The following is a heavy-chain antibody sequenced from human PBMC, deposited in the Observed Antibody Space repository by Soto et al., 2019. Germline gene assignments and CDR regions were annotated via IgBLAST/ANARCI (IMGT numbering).Heavy chain of an antibody. CDR1: GFTFSSYE. D-gene: IGHD1-26*01. CDR3: AKGGGRYSWFDP. V-gene: IGHV3-30*18. J-gene: IGHJ5*02. CDR2: ISYDGSNK. Sequence: GGSLRLSCAASGFTFSSYEMNWVRQAPGKGLEWVAVISYDGSNKYYADSVKGRFTISRDNSKNTLYLQMNSLRAEDTAVYYCAKGGGRYSWFDPWGQGTLVTVSS.